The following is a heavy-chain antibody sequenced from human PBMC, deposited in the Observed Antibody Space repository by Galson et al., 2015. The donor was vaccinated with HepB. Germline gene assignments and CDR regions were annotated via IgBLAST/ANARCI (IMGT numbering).Heavy chain of an antibody. CDR3: ARPIWATVIAFDI. CDR1: GITFTSYA. Sequence: SLRLSCAASGITFTSYAMSWVRQAPGKGLEWVSGIIGSGGSTYYADSVEGRFTISRDNSKNTLYLQMNSLRAEDTAVYYCARPIWATVIAFDIWGQGTMATVSS. V-gene: IGHV3-23*01. J-gene: IGHJ3*02. D-gene: IGHD4-17*01. CDR2: IIGSGGST.